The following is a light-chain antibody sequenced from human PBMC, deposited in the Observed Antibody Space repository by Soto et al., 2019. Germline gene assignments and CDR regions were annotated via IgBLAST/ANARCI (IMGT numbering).Light chain of an antibody. J-gene: IGLJ2*01. CDR1: SSDVGGYNY. V-gene: IGLV2-14*01. Sequence: ALTQPASVSGSPGQSITISCTGTSSDVGGYNYVSWYQLHPGKAPKLMIHDVSNRPSGVSSRFSGSKSGNTASLTISGLQAEDEADYYCSSYTSSSTVVFGGGTKLTVL. CDR3: SSYTSSSTVV. CDR2: DVS.